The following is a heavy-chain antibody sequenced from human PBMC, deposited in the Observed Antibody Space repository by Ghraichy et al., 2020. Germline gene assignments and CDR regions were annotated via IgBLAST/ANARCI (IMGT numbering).Heavy chain of an antibody. CDR1: GYTFTSYG. CDR2: ISAYNGNT. CDR3: ARLRLTGTTVWFDP. Sequence: ASVKVSCKASGYTFTSYGISWVRQAPGQGLEWMGWISAYNGNTNYAQKLQGRVTMTTDTSTNTAYMELRSLRSDDTAVYYCARLRLTGTTVWFDPWGQGTLVTVSS. D-gene: IGHD1-7*01. V-gene: IGHV1-18*01. J-gene: IGHJ5*02.